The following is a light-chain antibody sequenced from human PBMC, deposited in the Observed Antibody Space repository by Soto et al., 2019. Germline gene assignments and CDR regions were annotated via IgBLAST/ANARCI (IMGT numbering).Light chain of an antibody. CDR3: SSYAGSNNPLV. CDR1: SSDVGGYNY. CDR2: EVS. Sequence: QSVLTQPPSASGSPGQSVTISCTGTSSDVGGYNYVSWYQQHPGKAPKLMIYEVSKRPSGVPDRFSGSKSGNTASLTVSGLQAEDEADYYCSSYAGSNNPLVFGTGTNVTVL. J-gene: IGLJ1*01. V-gene: IGLV2-8*01.